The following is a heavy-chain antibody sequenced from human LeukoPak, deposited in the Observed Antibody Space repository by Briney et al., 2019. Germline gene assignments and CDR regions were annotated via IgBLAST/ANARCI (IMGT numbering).Heavy chain of an antibody. CDR3: AREVRGLYYFDY. CDR2: ISYDGSNK. V-gene: IGHV3-30*14. D-gene: IGHD3-10*01. CDR1: GFTFSGSA. J-gene: IGHJ4*02. Sequence: GGSLRLSCAASGFTFSGSAMHWVRQAPGKGLEWVAVISYDGSNKYYADSVKGRFTISRDNSKNTLYLQMNSLRAEDTAVYYCAREVRGLYYFDYWGQGTLVTVSS.